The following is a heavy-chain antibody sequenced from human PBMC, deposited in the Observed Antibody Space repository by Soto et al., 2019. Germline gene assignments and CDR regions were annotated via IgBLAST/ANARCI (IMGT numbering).Heavy chain of an antibody. D-gene: IGHD6-13*01. CDR3: ARVGYSSTN. J-gene: IGHJ4*02. CDR2: INAGNGNT. V-gene: IGHV1-3*01. CDR1: GYTFTDYA. Sequence: QVRLVQSGAEVKKPGASVKVSCKASGYTFTDYAIHWLRQAPGQRLEWMGWINAGNGNTKYSQKFQDRVTITRDTSASTAYMELSSLTSEDTAVYYCARVGYSSTNWGQGTLVTVSS.